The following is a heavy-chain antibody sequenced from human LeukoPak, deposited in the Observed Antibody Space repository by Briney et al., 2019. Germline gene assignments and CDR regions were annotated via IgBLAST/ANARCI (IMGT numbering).Heavy chain of an antibody. V-gene: IGHV3-66*01. CDR2: IYSGGST. Sequence: GGSLRLSCAASGFTVSSNYMSWVRQAPGKGLEWVSVIYSGGSTYYADSVKGRFTISRDNSKNTLYLQMNSQRAEDTAVYYCARDLLVRGVKYYGMDVWGQGTTVTVSS. J-gene: IGHJ6*02. CDR1: GFTVSSNY. CDR3: ARDLLVRGVKYYGMDV. D-gene: IGHD3-10*01.